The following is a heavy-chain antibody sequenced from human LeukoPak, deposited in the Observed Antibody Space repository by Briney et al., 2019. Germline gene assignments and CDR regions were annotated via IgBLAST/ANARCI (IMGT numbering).Heavy chain of an antibody. CDR2: LYHSGST. D-gene: IGHD3-10*01. CDR1: GYSISNAYY. CDR3: ARGRAMVRGVPLYYFDY. V-gene: IGHV4-38-2*02. J-gene: IGHJ4*02. Sequence: SETLSLTCTVSGYSISNAYYWGWIRQPPGKGLEWIGSLYHSGSTYYNPSLKSRVTISVDTSKNQCSLKLSSVTAADTAVYYCARGRAMVRGVPLYYFDYWGQGTLVTVSS.